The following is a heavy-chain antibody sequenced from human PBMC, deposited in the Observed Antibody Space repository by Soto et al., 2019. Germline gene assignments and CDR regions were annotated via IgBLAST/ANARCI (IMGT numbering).Heavy chain of an antibody. J-gene: IGHJ6*02. D-gene: IGHD4-17*01. V-gene: IGHV1-2*04. CDR3: AREDDYGYRYINYGLDV. CDR1: GYTFIGYY. Sequence: GASVKVSCKASGYTFIGYYIHWVRQAPGQGLEWMGWINPNSGGTNYAQRFQGWVTMTRDRSISTAYMELSRLKSDDAALYFCAREDDYGYRYINYGLDVWGQGTTVTVSS. CDR2: INPNSGGT.